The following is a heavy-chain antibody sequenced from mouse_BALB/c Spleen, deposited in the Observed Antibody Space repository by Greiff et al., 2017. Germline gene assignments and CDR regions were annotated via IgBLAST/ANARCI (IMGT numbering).Heavy chain of an antibody. CDR1: GFTFSSFG. V-gene: IGHV5-17*02. J-gene: IGHJ1*01. CDR3: ARRDWYFDV. Sequence: EVQVVESGGGLVQPGGSRKLSCAASGFTFSSFGMHWVRQAPEKGLEWVAYISSGSSTIYYADTVKGRFTISRDNPKNTLFLQMTSLRSEDTAMYYCARRDWYFDVWGAGTTVTVSS. CDR2: ISSGSSTI.